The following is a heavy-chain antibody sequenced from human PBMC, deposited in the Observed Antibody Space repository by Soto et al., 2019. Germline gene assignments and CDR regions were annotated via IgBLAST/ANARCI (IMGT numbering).Heavy chain of an antibody. CDR3: GKEAYYDSWAGPIWGRPRANRFDP. V-gene: IGHV3-23*01. CDR1: GFTFSSYA. J-gene: IGHJ5*02. D-gene: IGHD3-9*01. Sequence: EVQLLESGGGLVQPGGSLRLSCAASGFTFSSYAMSWVRQAPGKGLEWVSAISGSGGSTYYADSVKGRFTISRDNSKNTLDLQMNILRAADTAVYYCGKEAYYDSWAGPIWGRPRANRFDPWGQGTLVTASS. CDR2: ISGSGGST.